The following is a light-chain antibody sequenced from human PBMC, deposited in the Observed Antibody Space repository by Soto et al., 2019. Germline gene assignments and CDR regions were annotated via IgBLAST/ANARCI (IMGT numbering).Light chain of an antibody. J-gene: IGLJ3*02. Sequence: QSALTQPPSASGSPGQSVAISCTGTSSDVGGYNYVSWYQQHPGKAPKLMIYEVNKRPSGVPDRFSGSKSGNTASLTVSGLQAEDEADYYCSSYTTSSPLEVFGGGTKLTVL. CDR2: EVN. V-gene: IGLV2-8*01. CDR1: SSDVGGYNY. CDR3: SSYTTSSPLEV.